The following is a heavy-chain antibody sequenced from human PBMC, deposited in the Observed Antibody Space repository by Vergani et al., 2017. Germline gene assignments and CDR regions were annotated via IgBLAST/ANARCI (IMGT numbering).Heavy chain of an antibody. V-gene: IGHV4-59*01. Sequence: QVQLQESGPGLVKPSETLSLTCTVSGGSISSYYWSWIRPPPGKGLEWIGYIYYSGSTNYNPSLKSRVTISVDTSKNQFSLKLSSVTAADTAVYYCAGSMTTVTSRYYGMDVWGQGTTVTVSS. D-gene: IGHD4-17*01. CDR2: IYYSGST. CDR1: GGSISSYY. J-gene: IGHJ6*02. CDR3: AGSMTTVTSRYYGMDV.